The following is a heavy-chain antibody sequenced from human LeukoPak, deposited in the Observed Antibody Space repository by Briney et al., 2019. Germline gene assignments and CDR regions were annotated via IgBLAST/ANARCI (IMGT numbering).Heavy chain of an antibody. CDR1: GGTFSSYA. CDR2: IIPIFGTA. J-gene: IGHJ6*03. CDR3: ARDGDSSGWFEHYYYYYMDV. D-gene: IGHD6-13*01. Sequence: GASVKVSCKASGGTFSSYAISWVRQAPGQGLEWMGRIIPIFGTANYAQKFQGRVTITTDESTSTAYMELSSLRSEDTAVYYCARDGDSSGWFEHYYYYYMDVWGKGTTVTVSS. V-gene: IGHV1-69*05.